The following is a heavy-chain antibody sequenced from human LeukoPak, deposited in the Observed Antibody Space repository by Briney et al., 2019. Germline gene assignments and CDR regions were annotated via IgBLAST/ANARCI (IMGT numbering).Heavy chain of an antibody. J-gene: IGHJ4*02. V-gene: IGHV3-30*02. CDR2: TRDDGSDN. CDR1: GFTFSSYG. CDR3: AKDVMVRGVTRYFGY. Sequence: GGSLRLSCAASGFTFSSYGMHWVGQAPGKGLEWVAFTRDDGSDNYYADSVKGRFTISRDNSKNTLYLQMNSLRAEDTAVYYCAKDVMVRGVTRYFGYWGQGTLVTVSS. D-gene: IGHD3-10*01.